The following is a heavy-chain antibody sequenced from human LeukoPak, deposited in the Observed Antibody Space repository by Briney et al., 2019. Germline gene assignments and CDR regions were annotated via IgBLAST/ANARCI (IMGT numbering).Heavy chain of an antibody. J-gene: IGHJ5*02. CDR3: ARRPIAAGNNWFDP. CDR1: GGSISSAAYD. Sequence: PSQTLSLTCTVSGGSISSAAYDWGWVRQPPGKGLDWVGSIYYTGTTYYSPSLQTRATLSFDTSKNQFSLKLTSVTAADTAVYFCARRPIAAGNNWFDPWGQGTLVTVSS. CDR2: IYYTGTT. D-gene: IGHD6-13*01. V-gene: IGHV4-39*01.